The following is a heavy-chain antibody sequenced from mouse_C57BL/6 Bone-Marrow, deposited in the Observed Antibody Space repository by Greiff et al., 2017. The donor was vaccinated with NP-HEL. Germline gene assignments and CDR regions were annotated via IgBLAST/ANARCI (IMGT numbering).Heavy chain of an antibody. V-gene: IGHV1-54*01. CDR1: GYAFTNYL. J-gene: IGHJ3*01. Sequence: QVQLKESGAELVRPGTSVKVSCKASGYAFTNYLIEWVKQRPGQGLEWIGVINPGSGGTNYNEKFKGKATLTADKSSSTAYMQLSRLTSEDSADYFGARGYCYGGSEFAYWGQGTLVTVSA. CDR3: ARGYCYGGSEFAY. D-gene: IGHD1-1*01. CDR2: INPGSGGT.